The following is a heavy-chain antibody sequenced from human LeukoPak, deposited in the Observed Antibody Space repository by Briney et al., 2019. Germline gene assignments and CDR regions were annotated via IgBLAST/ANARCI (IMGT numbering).Heavy chain of an antibody. CDR1: GFTFSSDW. D-gene: IGHD5-24*01. Sequence: GGTLRLSCAASGFTFSSDWMSCVPQAPGKGLGWVANIKLDGREKSYTDPVKVRFTISMDNAKHSLYLQMNSLRAEDNAVYYCARGVEMATIFAYYYYYMDVWGKGTTVTISS. CDR2: IKLDGREK. V-gene: IGHV3-7*01. CDR3: ARGVEMATIFAYYYYYMDV. J-gene: IGHJ6*03.